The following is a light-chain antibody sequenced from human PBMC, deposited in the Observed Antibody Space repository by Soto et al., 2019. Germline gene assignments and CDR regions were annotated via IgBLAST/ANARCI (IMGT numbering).Light chain of an antibody. CDR3: CSYAGSVV. Sequence: QSALTQPRSVSGSPGQSVTISCTGTSSDVGGYNYVSWYQQHPGKAPKLMXXXVSXRPXGVXXXXXXSKSGNTASLTISGLXAXDEADYYCCSYAGSVVFGGGTKLTVL. CDR1: SSDVGGYNY. V-gene: IGLV2-11*01. J-gene: IGLJ2*01. CDR2: XVS.